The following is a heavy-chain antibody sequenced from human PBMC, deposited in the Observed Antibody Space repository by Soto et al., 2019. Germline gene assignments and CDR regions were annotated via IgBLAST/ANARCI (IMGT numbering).Heavy chain of an antibody. CDR1: GFTFSDYY. J-gene: IGHJ4*02. D-gene: IGHD3-9*01. Sequence: GGSLRLSCAASGFTFSDYYMSWIRQAPGKGLEWVSYISSSGSTIYYADSVKGRFTISRDNAKNSLYLQMNSLRAEDTAVYYCARDSTYYDILTGPMGDYWSQGTLVTVSS. CDR3: ARDSTYYDILTGPMGDY. V-gene: IGHV3-11*01. CDR2: ISSSGSTI.